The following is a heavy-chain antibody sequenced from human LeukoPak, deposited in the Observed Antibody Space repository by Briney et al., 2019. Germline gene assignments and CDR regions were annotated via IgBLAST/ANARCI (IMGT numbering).Heavy chain of an antibody. D-gene: IGHD5-18*01. Sequence: NPSETLSLTCAVYGGSFSGYYWSWIRQPPGKGLEWIGEINHSGSTNYNPSLKGRVTISVDTSKNQFSLKLSSVTAADTAVYYCARDPQFVAARFNWFDPRGQGTLVTVSS. V-gene: IGHV4-34*01. CDR2: INHSGST. J-gene: IGHJ5*02. CDR3: ARDPQFVAARFNWFDP. CDR1: GGSFSGYY.